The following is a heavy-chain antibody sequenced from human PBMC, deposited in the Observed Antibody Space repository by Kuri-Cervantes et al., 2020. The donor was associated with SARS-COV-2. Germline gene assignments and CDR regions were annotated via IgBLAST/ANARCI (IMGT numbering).Heavy chain of an antibody. Sequence: SVKVSCKASGNTFSSYAISWVRQAPGQGLEWMGRIIPLLGTASYAQKFQGLVTITADKSTNTAFMEVISLSSEDTAIYYCARDPNFENFSYYMDVWGKGTMVTVSS. J-gene: IGHJ6*03. CDR2: IIPLLGTA. V-gene: IGHV1-69*10. CDR3: ARDPNFENFSYYMDV. CDR1: GNTFSSYA. D-gene: IGHD2/OR15-2a*01.